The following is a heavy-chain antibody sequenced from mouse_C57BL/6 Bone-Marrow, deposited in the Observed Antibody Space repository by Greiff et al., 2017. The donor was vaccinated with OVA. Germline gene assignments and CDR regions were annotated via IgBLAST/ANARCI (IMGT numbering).Heavy chain of an antibody. J-gene: IGHJ3*01. V-gene: IGHV5-17*01. CDR2: ISSGSSTI. Sequence: EVKVVESGGGLVKPGGSLKLSCAASGFTFSDYGMHWVSQAPEKGLEWVAYISSGSSTIYYADTVQGRFTISRDNAKNTLFLQMTSLRSEDTAMYYCARIYYDYDGAYWGQGTRVTVSA. D-gene: IGHD2-4*01. CDR1: GFTFSDYG. CDR3: ARIYYDYDGAY.